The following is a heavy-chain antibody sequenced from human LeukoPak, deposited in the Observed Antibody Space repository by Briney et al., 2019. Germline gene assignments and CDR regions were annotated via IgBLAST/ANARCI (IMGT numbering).Heavy chain of an antibody. CDR3: ARDLRDSSGYYYVPYDY. Sequence: SVKVSCKASGGTFSSYAISWVRQAPGQGLEWMGRIIPILGIANYAQKFQGRVTITADKSTSTAYMELSSLRSEDTAVYYCARDLRDSSGYYYVPYDYWGQGTLVTVSS. CDR1: GGTFSSYA. V-gene: IGHV1-69*04. D-gene: IGHD3-22*01. CDR2: IIPILGIA. J-gene: IGHJ4*02.